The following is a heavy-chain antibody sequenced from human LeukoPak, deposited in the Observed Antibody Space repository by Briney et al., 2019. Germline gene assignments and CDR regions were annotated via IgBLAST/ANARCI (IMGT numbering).Heavy chain of an antibody. V-gene: IGHV4-61*02. D-gene: IGHD6-6*01. J-gene: IGHJ4*02. CDR2: IYTSGST. Sequence: PSQTLSLTCSVSGGSISSGSYYWSWIRQPAGKGLEWIGRIYTSGSTNYNPSLKSRVTISVDTSKNQFSLKLSSVTAADTAVYYCASNSKYSSPHGPFDYWGQGTLVTVYS. CDR1: GGSISSGSYY. CDR3: ASNSKYSSPHGPFDY.